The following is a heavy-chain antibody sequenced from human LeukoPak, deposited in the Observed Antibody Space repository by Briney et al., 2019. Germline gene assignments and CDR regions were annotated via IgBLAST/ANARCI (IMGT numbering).Heavy chain of an antibody. CDR3: ASGSSSWYDRYGYYFDY. D-gene: IGHD6-13*01. CDR2: IYSGGST. J-gene: IGHJ4*02. V-gene: IGHV3-66*01. Sequence: GGSLRLSCAASGFTVSSNYMSWVRQAPGKGLEWVSVIYSGGSTYYADSVKGRFTISRDNSKNTLYLQMNSLRAEDTAVYYCASGSSSWYDRYGYYFDYWGQGTLVTVSS. CDR1: GFTVSSNY.